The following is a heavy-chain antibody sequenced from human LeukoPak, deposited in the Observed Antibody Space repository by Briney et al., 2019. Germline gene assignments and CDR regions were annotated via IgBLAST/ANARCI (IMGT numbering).Heavy chain of an antibody. D-gene: IGHD4-17*01. CDR3: AKATGDDASTTGDFDY. Sequence: GGSLRLSCAASGFTFSSYAMSWVRQAPGRGLESVSVISGSGGSTYYADSVKGRFTISRDNSKNTLYLQMNSLRAEDTAVYYCAKATGDDASTTGDFDYWGQGTLVTVSS. J-gene: IGHJ4*02. V-gene: IGHV3-23*01. CDR2: ISGSGGST. CDR1: GFTFSSYA.